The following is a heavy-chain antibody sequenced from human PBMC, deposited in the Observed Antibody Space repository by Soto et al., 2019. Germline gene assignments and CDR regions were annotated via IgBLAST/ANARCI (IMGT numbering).Heavy chain of an antibody. CDR2: IIPIFGTA. CDR1: GGTFSSYA. V-gene: IGHV1-69*12. D-gene: IGHD5-18*01. CDR3: ARDLRRAWIQLPQTDAFDI. J-gene: IGHJ3*02. Sequence: QVQLVQSGAEVKKPGSSVKVSCKASGGTFSSYAISWVRQAPGQGLEWMGGIIPIFGTANYAQKFQGRVTIPADESTSTAYMELSSLRSEDTAVYYCARDLRRAWIQLPQTDAFDIWGQGTMVTVSS.